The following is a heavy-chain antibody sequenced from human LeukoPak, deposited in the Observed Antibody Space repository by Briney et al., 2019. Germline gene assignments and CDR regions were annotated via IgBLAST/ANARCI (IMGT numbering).Heavy chain of an antibody. Sequence: ASTKVSCRTSDYTFNSHGFTWVRQAPGKGLEWMGWINVRNGKIEYAHKFQGRVAMTRDTSTNTVYMDLRSLRPDDTAIYYCANRGVQLYDSWGQGTLVTASS. CDR2: INVRNGKI. CDR1: DYTFNSHG. J-gene: IGHJ5*01. D-gene: IGHD2-15*01. V-gene: IGHV1-18*01. CDR3: ANRGVQLYDS.